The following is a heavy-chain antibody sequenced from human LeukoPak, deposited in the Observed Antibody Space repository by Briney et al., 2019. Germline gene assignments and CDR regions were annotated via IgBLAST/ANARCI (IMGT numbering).Heavy chain of an antibody. CDR2: INPHSGGT. V-gene: IGHV1-2*02. CDR3: AREIVATIGGAFDI. CDR1: GYTFSDYY. D-gene: IGHD5-12*01. Sequence: GASVKVSCKASGYTFSDYYLHWVRQAPGHGLEGMGWINPHSGGTHYAQKFRGRVTMTRDTSISTAYMEVSSLTSDDTAVYFCAREIVATIGGAFDIWGQGTMVTVSS. J-gene: IGHJ3*02.